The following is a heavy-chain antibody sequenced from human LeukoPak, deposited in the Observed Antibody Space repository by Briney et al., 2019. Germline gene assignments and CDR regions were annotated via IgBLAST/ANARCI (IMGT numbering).Heavy chain of an antibody. V-gene: IGHV1-18*01. J-gene: IGHJ4*02. CDR1: GYTFTSYG. Sequence: ASVKVSCKASGYTFTSYGISWVRQAPGQGLEWMGWISGYNGNTNYAQKLQGRVTMTTDTSTSTVYMELRSPRSDDTAVYYCAGEEVRRAVAGYFDNWGEGTLVTVS. CDR3: AGEEVRRAVAGYFDN. D-gene: IGHD6-19*01. CDR2: ISGYNGNT.